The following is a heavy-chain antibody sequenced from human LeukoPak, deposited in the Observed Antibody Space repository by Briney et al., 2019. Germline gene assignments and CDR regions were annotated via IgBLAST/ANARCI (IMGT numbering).Heavy chain of an antibody. Sequence: GGSLRLSCAASGFTFSTYAVTWVRQAPGKGLEWVSAVSLSGDRTYYADSVKGRFTISRDNSKNMLYLQMDGLRAEDTAVYYCAKYRGGATTPDYWGQGTLVTVSS. CDR1: GFTFSTYA. D-gene: IGHD1-26*01. CDR2: VSLSGDRT. CDR3: AKYRGGATTPDY. J-gene: IGHJ4*02. V-gene: IGHV3-23*01.